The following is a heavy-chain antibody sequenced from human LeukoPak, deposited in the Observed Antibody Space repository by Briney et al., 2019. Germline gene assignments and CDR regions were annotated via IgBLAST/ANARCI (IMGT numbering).Heavy chain of an antibody. D-gene: IGHD6-19*01. V-gene: IGHV6-1*01. CDR1: GDSVSSNSAA. CDR3: ARTYSSGWYEKDAFDI. Sequence: SQTLSLTCAISGDSVSSNSAAWNWIRQSPSRGLEWLGRTYYRSKWYNDYAVSVKSRITINPDTSKNQFSLKLNSVTPEDTAVYYCARTYSSGWYEKDAFDIWGQGTMVTVSS. J-gene: IGHJ3*02. CDR2: TYYRSKWYN.